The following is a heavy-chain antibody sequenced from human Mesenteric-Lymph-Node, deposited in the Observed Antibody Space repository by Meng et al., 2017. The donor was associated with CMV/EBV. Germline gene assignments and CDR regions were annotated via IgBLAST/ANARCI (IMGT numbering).Heavy chain of an antibody. Sequence: GGSLRLSCAGSGYTFGSHSMSWVRQAPGKGLEWVSSISSSSSYIYYADSVKGRFTISRDNAKNSLYLQMNSLRAEDTAVYYCARDLEDIVVVPAAIGYWGQGTLVTVSS. J-gene: IGHJ4*02. CDR3: ARDLEDIVVVPAAIGY. CDR2: ISSSSSYI. D-gene: IGHD2-2*02. V-gene: IGHV3-21*01. CDR1: GYTFGSHS.